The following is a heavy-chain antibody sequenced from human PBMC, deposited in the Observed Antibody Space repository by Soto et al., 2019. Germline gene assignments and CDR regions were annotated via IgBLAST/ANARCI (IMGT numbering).Heavy chain of an antibody. D-gene: IGHD3-10*01. V-gene: IGHV4-59*01. CDR2: IYYSGST. J-gene: IGHJ4*02. CDR1: GGSISSYY. CDR3: AREYRGLSYFDY. Sequence: PSETLSLTCTVSGGSISSYYWSWIRQPPGKGLEWIGYIYYSGSTNYNPSLKSRVTISVDTSKNQFSLKLSSVTAADTAVYYCAREYRGLSYFDYWGQGTLVTVSS.